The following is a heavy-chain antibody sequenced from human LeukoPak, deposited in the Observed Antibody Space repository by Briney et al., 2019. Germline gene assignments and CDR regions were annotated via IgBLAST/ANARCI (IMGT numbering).Heavy chain of an antibody. CDR3: AKDGRVYYDYVWGSYRYPNDAFDI. D-gene: IGHD3-16*02. CDR1: GFTFSDYY. CDR2: ISSSGSTI. Sequence: GGSLRLSCAASGFTFSDYYMSWIRQAPGKGLEWVSYISSSGSTIYYADSVKGRFTISRDNSKNTLYLQMNSLRAEDTAVYYCAKDGRVYYDYVWGSYRYPNDAFDIWGQGTMVTVSS. J-gene: IGHJ3*02. V-gene: IGHV3-11*01.